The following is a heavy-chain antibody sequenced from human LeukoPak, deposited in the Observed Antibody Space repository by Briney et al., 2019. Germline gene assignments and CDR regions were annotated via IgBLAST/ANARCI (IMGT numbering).Heavy chain of an antibody. J-gene: IGHJ4*02. CDR1: GFTVSTNY. CDR3: ARDASWNDGRGLDD. CDR2: IYSSGHT. V-gene: IGHV3-53*01. D-gene: IGHD1-1*01. Sequence: GGSLRLSCAASGFTVSTNYMTWVRQAPGKGLEWVSIIYSSGHTYYTDSVKGRFTISRDNSKNTLFPQMNSLRAEDTAVYYCARDASWNDGRGLDDWGQGTLVTVSS.